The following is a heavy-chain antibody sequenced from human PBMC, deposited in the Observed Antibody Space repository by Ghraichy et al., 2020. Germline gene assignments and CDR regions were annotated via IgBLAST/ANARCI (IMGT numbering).Heavy chain of an antibody. Sequence: SETLSLTCAVYGGSFSGYYWSWIRQPPGKGLEWIGEINHSGSTNYNPSLKSRVTISVDTSKNQFSLKLSSVTAADTAVYYCARGGPLGITIFGSWFDPWGQGTLVTVSS. CDR1: GGSFSGYY. CDR3: ARGGPLGITIFGSWFDP. D-gene: IGHD3-3*01. V-gene: IGHV4-34*01. CDR2: INHSGST. J-gene: IGHJ5*02.